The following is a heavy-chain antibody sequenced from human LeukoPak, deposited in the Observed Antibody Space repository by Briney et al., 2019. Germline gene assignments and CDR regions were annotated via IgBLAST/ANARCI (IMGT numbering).Heavy chain of an antibody. CDR3: ARDVGATPGYFDY. Sequence: SETLSLTCTVSGGSISSYYWSWIRQPPGKGLEWIGYIYYSGSTNYNPSLKSRVTISVDTSKNQFSLMLSSVTAADTAAYYCARDVGATPGYFDYWGQGTLVTVSS. V-gene: IGHV4-59*01. CDR2: IYYSGST. J-gene: IGHJ4*02. CDR1: GGSISSYY. D-gene: IGHD1-26*01.